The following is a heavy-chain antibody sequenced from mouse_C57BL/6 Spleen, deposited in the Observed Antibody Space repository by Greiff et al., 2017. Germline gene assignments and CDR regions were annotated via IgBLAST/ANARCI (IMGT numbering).Heavy chain of an antibody. V-gene: IGHV1-82*01. CDR1: GYAFSSSW. Sequence: QVQLKQSGPELVKPGASVKISCKASGYAFSSSWMNWVKQRPGKGLEWIGRIYPGDGDTNYNGKFKGKATLTADKSSSTAYMQRSSLTSEDSAVYFCARLYYDFYAMDYWGQGTSVTVSS. J-gene: IGHJ4*01. CDR3: ARLYYDFYAMDY. D-gene: IGHD2-4*01. CDR2: IYPGDGDT.